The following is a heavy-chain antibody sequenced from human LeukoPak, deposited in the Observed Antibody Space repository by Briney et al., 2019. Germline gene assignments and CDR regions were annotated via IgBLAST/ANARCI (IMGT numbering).Heavy chain of an antibody. Sequence: SETLSLTCTVSDGSISNYYWNWIRQPPGKGLEYIGYIHYSGYTNYNPSLKSRISISLDTSKNQFSLKLSSLTAADTAVYYCARMYYDILTVDYWGQETQVTVSS. J-gene: IGHJ4*02. CDR1: DGSISNYY. D-gene: IGHD3-9*01. CDR2: IHYSGYT. CDR3: ARMYYDILTVDY. V-gene: IGHV4-59*01.